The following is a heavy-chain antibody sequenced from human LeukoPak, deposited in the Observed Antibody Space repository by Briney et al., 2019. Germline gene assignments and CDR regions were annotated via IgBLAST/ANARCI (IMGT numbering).Heavy chain of an antibody. CDR3: VKTTRRTALFQSADY. Sequence: PGGSLRLSCAASGFTFSSYAMHWVRQAPGKGLEWVAVISYDGSNKYYADSVKGRFTISRDSSKNTLYLQLNSLRAEDTAVYYCVKTTRRTALFQSADYWGQGTLVTVSS. J-gene: IGHJ4*02. D-gene: IGHD5-18*01. CDR2: ISYDGSNK. V-gene: IGHV3-30-3*02. CDR1: GFTFSSYA.